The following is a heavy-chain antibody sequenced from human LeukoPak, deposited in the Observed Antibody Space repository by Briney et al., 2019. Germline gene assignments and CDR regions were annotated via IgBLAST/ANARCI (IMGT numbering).Heavy chain of an antibody. Sequence: GGSLRLSCAASGFTFSSYSMNWVCQAPGKGLEWVSSISSSSSYIYYADSVKGRFTISRDNAKNSLYLQMNSLRAEDTAVYYCARGPDYDAFDIWGQGTMVTVSS. V-gene: IGHV3-21*01. J-gene: IGHJ3*02. CDR1: GFTFSSYS. CDR3: ARGPDYDAFDI. D-gene: IGHD4-11*01. CDR2: ISSSSSYI.